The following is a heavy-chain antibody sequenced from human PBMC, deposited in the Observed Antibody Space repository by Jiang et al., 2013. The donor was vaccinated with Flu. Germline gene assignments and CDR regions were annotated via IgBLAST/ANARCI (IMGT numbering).Heavy chain of an antibody. Sequence: PGKGAWSGSSAISGGGGDGTYYADSVKGRFTISRDNSKNTLFLQMNTLRAEDTAVYYCAKLTDYFDSSGNFHYWGLGILVTVSS. CDR2: ISGGGGDGT. CDR3: AKLTDYFDSSGNFHY. J-gene: IGHJ4*02. V-gene: IGHV3-23*01. D-gene: IGHD3-22*01.